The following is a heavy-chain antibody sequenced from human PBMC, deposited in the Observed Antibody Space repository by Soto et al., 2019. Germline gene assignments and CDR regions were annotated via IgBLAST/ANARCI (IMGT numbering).Heavy chain of an antibody. D-gene: IGHD4-17*01. CDR2: IYYSGST. J-gene: IGHJ4*02. Sequence: PSETLSLTCTVSGGSISSGGYYWSWIRQHPGKGLEWIGYIYYSGSTYYNPSLKSRVTISVDTSKNQFSLKLSSVTAADTAVYYCACWRYDSYGDYVLFNYWGQGTLVTVSS. CDR1: GGSISSGGYY. CDR3: ACWRYDSYGDYVLFNY. V-gene: IGHV4-31*03.